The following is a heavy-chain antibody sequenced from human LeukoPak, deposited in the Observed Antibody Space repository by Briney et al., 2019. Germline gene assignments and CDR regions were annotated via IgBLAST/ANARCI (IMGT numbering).Heavy chain of an antibody. CDR1: GFTFSSYG. CDR3: AKDTSSGRSTADY. Sequence: PGGSLRLSCAASGFTFSSYGMHWVRQAPGKGLEWVAVIWYDGSNKYYADSVKGRFTISRDNSKNTLYLQMNSLRAEDTAVYYCAKDTSSGRSTADYWGQVTLVTVSS. J-gene: IGHJ4*02. CDR2: IWYDGSNK. V-gene: IGHV3-33*06. D-gene: IGHD6-19*01.